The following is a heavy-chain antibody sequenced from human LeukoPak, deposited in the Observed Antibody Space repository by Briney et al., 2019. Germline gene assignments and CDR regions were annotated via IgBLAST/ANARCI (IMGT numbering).Heavy chain of an antibody. CDR1: GFTFSSYA. J-gene: IGHJ4*02. V-gene: IGHV3-23*01. Sequence: GGSLRLSCAASGFTFSSYAMSWVRQAPGKGLEWVSAISGSGGSTYYADSVKGRFTISRDNSKNTLYLQMNSLRAEDAAVYYCAKGHEQQLALSDYWGQGTLVTVSS. CDR3: AKGHEQQLALSDY. CDR2: ISGSGGST. D-gene: IGHD6-13*01.